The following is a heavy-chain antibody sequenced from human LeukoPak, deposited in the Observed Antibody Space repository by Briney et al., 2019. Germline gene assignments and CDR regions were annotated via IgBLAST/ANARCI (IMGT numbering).Heavy chain of an antibody. CDR1: GFTVSSNY. CDR2: IYSGGST. J-gene: IGHJ4*02. CDR3: AKEIWPTVTIPEWTYFDY. D-gene: IGHD4-17*01. V-gene: IGHV3-66*01. Sequence: GGSLRLSCAASGFTVSSNYMSWVRQAPGKGLEWVSVIYSGGSTYYADSVKGRFTISRDNSKNTLYLQMNSLRAEDTAVYYCAKEIWPTVTIPEWTYFDYWGQGTRVTVSS.